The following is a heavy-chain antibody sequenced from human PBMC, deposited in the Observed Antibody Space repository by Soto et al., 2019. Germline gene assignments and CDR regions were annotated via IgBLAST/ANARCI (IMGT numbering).Heavy chain of an antibody. CDR3: ATAGRGGVGATHDYYYNGMDV. V-gene: IGHV1-24*01. J-gene: IGHJ6*02. CDR2: FDPEDGET. D-gene: IGHD1-26*01. CDR1: GYTLTELS. Sequence: ASVKVSCKVSGYTLTELSMQWVRQAPGKGLEWMGGFDPEDGETIYAQKFQGRVTMTEDTSKDTAYMELSSLRSEDTAVYYCATAGRGGVGATHDYYYNGMDVWGQGTTVTVSS.